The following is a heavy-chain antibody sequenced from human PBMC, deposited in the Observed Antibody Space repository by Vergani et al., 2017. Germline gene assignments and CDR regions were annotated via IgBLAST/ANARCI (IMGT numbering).Heavy chain of an antibody. CDR2: IYYSGST. J-gene: IGHJ4*02. Sequence: QVQLQESGPGLVKPSETLSLTCSVSGGSFSSYYWSWIRQPPGKGLEWIGYIYYSGSTNYNPSLKSRVTISVDTSKNHFSLRLSSVTAADTALYYCARSLAAAGLFASDYWGEGTLVSLSS. CDR3: ARSLAAAGLFASDY. D-gene: IGHD6-13*01. CDR1: GGSFSSYY. V-gene: IGHV4-59*13.